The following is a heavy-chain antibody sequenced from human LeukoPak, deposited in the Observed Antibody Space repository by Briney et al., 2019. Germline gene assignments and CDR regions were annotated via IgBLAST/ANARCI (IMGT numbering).Heavy chain of an antibody. J-gene: IGHJ6*02. CDR1: GFTFSTYA. D-gene: IGHD2-2*01. CDR2: ISGNGDNT. V-gene: IGHV3-23*01. Sequence: RGSLRLSCAASGFTFSTYAISWVRQAPGKGLEWVSGISGNGDNTYYADSVKGRFTIFRETSKSWLSLQMNSLRAEDTAVYYCAKDKVVPAAIPGIAGTTGYYYYFGMDVWGQGTT. CDR3: AKDKVVPAAIPGIAGTTGYYYYFGMDV.